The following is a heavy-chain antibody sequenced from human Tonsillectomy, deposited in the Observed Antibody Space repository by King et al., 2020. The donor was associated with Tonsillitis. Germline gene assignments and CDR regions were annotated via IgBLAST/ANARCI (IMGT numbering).Heavy chain of an antibody. CDR3: ARGRAADSYFYYYMDV. D-gene: IGHD2-15*01. CDR1: GGTFSSYA. J-gene: IGHJ6*03. CDR2: IIPILGIE. Sequence: QLVQSGAEVKKPGSSVKVSCKASGGTFSSYAISWVRQAPGQGLEWMGRIIPILGIENYAQKFQGRVTITADKSTSTAYMERSSLRSEDTAVYYCARGRAADSYFYYYMDVWGTGTTVTVSS. V-gene: IGHV1-69*04.